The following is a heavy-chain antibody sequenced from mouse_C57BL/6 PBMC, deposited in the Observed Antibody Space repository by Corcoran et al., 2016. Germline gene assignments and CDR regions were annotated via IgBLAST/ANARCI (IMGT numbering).Heavy chain of an antibody. CDR1: GYTFTSYG. CDR2: IYPRSGNT. Sequence: QVQLQQSGAELARPGTSVKLSCKASGYTFTSYGISWVKQRTGQGLEWIGEIYPRSGNTYYNEKFKGKATLTADKSSSTAYMELRSLTSEDSAVYFCASLYGSSYAWFAYWGQGTLVTVSA. CDR3: ASLYGSSYAWFAY. J-gene: IGHJ3*01. V-gene: IGHV1-81*01. D-gene: IGHD1-1*01.